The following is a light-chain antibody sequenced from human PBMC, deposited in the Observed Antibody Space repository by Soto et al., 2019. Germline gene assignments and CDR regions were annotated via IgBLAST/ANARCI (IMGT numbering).Light chain of an antibody. Sequence: QSVLTQPRSVSGSPGQSVTISRTGTSSDVGGYNYVSWYQQHPGKAPKLMIYDVSKRPSGVPDRFSGSKSGNTASLTISGLQAEDEADYYCCSYAGSYVFGGGTKLTVL. V-gene: IGLV2-11*01. CDR2: DVS. J-gene: IGLJ2*01. CDR3: CSYAGSYV. CDR1: SSDVGGYNY.